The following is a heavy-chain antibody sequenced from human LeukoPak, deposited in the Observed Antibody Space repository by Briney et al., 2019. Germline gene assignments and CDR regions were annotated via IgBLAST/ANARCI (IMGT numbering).Heavy chain of an antibody. Sequence: GASVKVSCKASGYTFTGYYMHWVRQAPGQGLEWMGWINPNSGGTNYAQKFQGRVTMTRDTSISTAYMELSRLRSDDTAVYYCARTAPPPLYYYYYYMDVWGKGTTVTVSS. CDR1: GYTFTGYY. J-gene: IGHJ6*03. CDR2: INPNSGGT. V-gene: IGHV1-2*02. CDR3: ARTAPPPLYYYYYYMDV.